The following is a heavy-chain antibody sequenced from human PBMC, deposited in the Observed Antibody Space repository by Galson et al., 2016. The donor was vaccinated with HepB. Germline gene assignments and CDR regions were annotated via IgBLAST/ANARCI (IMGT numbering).Heavy chain of an antibody. Sequence: SLRLSCAASGFRFSNYGMHWVRQAPGKGLEWLGSIWYDGTDQKYAVSVKGRFSISRDNSKNTLYLQMNSLRVEDTAVYYCARDGVYGSSILDYWGQGTLVTVSS. D-gene: IGHD3-10*01. J-gene: IGHJ4*02. V-gene: IGHV3-33*01. CDR3: ARDGVYGSSILDY. CDR1: GFRFSNYG. CDR2: IWYDGTDQ.